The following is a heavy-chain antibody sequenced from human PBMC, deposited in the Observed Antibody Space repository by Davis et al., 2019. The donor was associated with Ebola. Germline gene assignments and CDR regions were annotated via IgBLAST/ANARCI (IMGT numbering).Heavy chain of an antibody. CDR2: IIPIFGTA. J-gene: IGHJ4*02. CDR1: GGTFSNYA. D-gene: IGHD3-22*01. Sequence: SVKVSCKASGGTFSNYAFSWVRQAPGQGLEWMGGIIPIFGTANYAQKFQGRVTITADESTSTAYMELSSLRSEDTAVYYCASNYYDSSGYYYVAYWGQGALVTVSS. CDR3: ASNYYDSSGYYYVAY. V-gene: IGHV1-69*13.